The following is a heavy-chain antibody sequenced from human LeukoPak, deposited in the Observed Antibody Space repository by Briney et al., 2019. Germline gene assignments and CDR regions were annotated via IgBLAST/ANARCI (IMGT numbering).Heavy chain of an antibody. CDR1: GFTFSSYW. CDR3: ARDSEDFGWLTGWLDP. Sequence: GGSLRLSCAASGFTFSSYWMNWVRQAPGKGLEWVANIKKDGSERYYVDSVKGRFTISRDNTKKSLYLQMNTLRAEDTAVYYCARDSEDFGWLTGWLDPWGQGTLVTVSS. CDR2: IKKDGSER. V-gene: IGHV3-7*01. J-gene: IGHJ5*02. D-gene: IGHD3-9*01.